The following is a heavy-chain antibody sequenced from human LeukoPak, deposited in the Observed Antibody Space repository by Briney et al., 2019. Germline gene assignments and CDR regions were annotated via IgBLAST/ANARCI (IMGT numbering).Heavy chain of an antibody. CDR2: IYSGGST. CDR3: ARDVNWNDDFGWFDP. J-gene: IGHJ5*02. D-gene: IGHD1-20*01. Sequence: GGSLRLSCAASGFTFSSYSMNWVRQAPGKGLEWVSVIYSGGSTYYADSVKGRFTISRDNSKNTLYLQMNSLRAEDTAVYYCARDVNWNDDFGWFDPWGQGTLVTVSS. V-gene: IGHV3-53*01. CDR1: GFTFSSYS.